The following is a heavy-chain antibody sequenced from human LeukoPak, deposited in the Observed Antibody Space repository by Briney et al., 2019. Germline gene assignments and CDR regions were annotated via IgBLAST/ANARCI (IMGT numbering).Heavy chain of an antibody. J-gene: IGHJ3*02. CDR2: VYSGGST. Sequence: GGSLRLSCAASGFTVSSNYMNWVRQAPGKGLEWVSIVYSGGSTYYANSVKGRFTISRDNSKNTLYLQMNSLRAEDTALYYCAKDTAAEDAFDIWGQGTMVTVSS. CDR3: AKDTAAEDAFDI. CDR1: GFTVSSNY. V-gene: IGHV3-53*05. D-gene: IGHD6-13*01.